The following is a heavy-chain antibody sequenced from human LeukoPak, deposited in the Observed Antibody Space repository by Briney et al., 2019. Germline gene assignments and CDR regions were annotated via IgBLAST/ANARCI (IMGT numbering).Heavy chain of an antibody. V-gene: IGHV4-59*08. Sequence: SETLSLTCTVSGGSISSYYWSWIRQPPGKGLEWIGYIYYSGSTNYNPSLKSRVTISVDTSKNQFSLKLSSVTAADTAVYYCARGPVNYYDGSGLPGPSSYAFDIWGQGTMVTVSS. CDR2: IYYSGST. J-gene: IGHJ3*02. CDR1: GGSISSYY. D-gene: IGHD3-22*01. CDR3: ARGPVNYYDGSGLPGPSSYAFDI.